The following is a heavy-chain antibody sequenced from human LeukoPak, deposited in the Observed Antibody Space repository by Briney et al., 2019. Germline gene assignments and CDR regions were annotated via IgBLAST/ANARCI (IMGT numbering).Heavy chain of an antibody. D-gene: IGHD2/OR15-2a*01. V-gene: IGHV3-30*04. Sequence: GGSLRLSCAASGFTFSGYALHWVRQAPGKGLECVASISFDGSNENYADSVKGRFPISRDNSKSALYLQMNSLRLEDTAVYFCARDKGNRGWFFFDYWGQGVLVTVSS. CDR1: GFTFSGYA. CDR2: ISFDGSNE. J-gene: IGHJ4*02. CDR3: ARDKGNRGWFFFDY.